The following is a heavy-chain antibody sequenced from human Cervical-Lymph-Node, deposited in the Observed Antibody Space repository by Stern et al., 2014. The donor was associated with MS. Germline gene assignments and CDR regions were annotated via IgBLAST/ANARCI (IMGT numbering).Heavy chain of an antibody. J-gene: IGHJ4*02. D-gene: IGHD3-16*01. CDR1: GYTFTNYY. CDR3: TRAVGGVGRE. Sequence: QDQLVQSGPEVKKPGASVMVSCKTSGYTFTNYYIHWVRQAPGQGLEWMGIINPNGSVTASAQKFQGRLTMTSDTSTTTVYMRLITLTSEDTAMYYCTRAVGGVGREWGQGTLVFVSS. V-gene: IGHV1-46*01. CDR2: INPNGSVT.